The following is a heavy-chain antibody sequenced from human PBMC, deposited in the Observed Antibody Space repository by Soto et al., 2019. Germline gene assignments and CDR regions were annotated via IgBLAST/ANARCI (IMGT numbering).Heavy chain of an antibody. CDR1: GYTFTGYY. CDR2: LNPNSGGT. D-gene: IGHD3-10*01. J-gene: IGHJ6*02. V-gene: IGHV1-2*04. CDR3: ARSKDYYGAGSRYYYYYGMDV. Sequence: SVKVSCKASGYTFTGYYMHWVRQAHGQGFEWMGWLNPNSGGTNYAQKFQGWVTMTRDTSISTAYMELSRLRSDDTAVYYCARSKDYYGAGSRYYYYYGMDVWGQGTTDTVSS.